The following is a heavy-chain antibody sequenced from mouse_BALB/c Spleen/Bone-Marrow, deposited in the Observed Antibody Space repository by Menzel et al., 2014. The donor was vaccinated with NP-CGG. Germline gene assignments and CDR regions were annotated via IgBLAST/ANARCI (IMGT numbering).Heavy chain of an antibody. D-gene: IGHD1-2*01. CDR1: GFDFSRYW. Sequence: EVQLVESGGGLVQPGGSLKLSCAASGFDFSRYWMSWVRQAPGKGLEWIGEINPDSSTINYTPSLKDKFIISRDNAKNALSVKMRRVRCEDTAFYFCARLGFCGFFSYWGKGTRVSVSA. CDR3: ARLGFCGFFSY. CDR2: INPDSSTI. J-gene: IGHJ3*01. V-gene: IGHV4-1*02.